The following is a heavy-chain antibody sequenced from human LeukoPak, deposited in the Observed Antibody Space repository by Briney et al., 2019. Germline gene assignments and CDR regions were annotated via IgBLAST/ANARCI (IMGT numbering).Heavy chain of an antibody. Sequence: GGSLRLSCAASGFTFSSYAMSWVRQAPGKGLEWVSTLSGSGGNTYYVDSVKGRVTISRDNSKNTLYLQMNSLRAEDTAVYHCAKGSYYYDSADYFDYWGQGILVTVSS. CDR1: GFTFSSYA. J-gene: IGHJ4*02. V-gene: IGHV3-23*01. D-gene: IGHD3-22*01. CDR2: LSGSGGNT. CDR3: AKGSYYYDSADYFDY.